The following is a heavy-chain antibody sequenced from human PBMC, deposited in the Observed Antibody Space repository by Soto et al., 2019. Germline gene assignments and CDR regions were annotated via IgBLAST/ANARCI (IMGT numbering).Heavy chain of an antibody. J-gene: IGHJ5*02. CDR1: GGSISSGGYY. D-gene: IGHD6-13*01. CDR2: IYYSGST. CDR3: ARESIAAAGSLDP. V-gene: IGHV4-31*03. Sequence: NPSETLSLTCTVSGGSISSGGYYWIWIRHHPGKGLEWIGYIYYSGSTYYNPSLKSRVTISVDTSKNQFSLKLSSVTAADTAVYYCARESIAAAGSLDPWGQGTLVTVSS.